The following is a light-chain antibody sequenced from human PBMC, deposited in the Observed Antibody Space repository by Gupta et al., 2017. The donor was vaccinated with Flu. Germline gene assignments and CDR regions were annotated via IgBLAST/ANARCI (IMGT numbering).Light chain of an antibody. CDR2: RVS. CDR1: QSLVHRNGNTY. Sequence: PVTLGQPASISCRASQSLVHRNGNTYLTWFQQRPGQSPRRLSYRVSNRDSGVPDRFSGSGSGTDFTLKISRVEAEDVGVYYCMQGTHWPTFGQGTKVEIK. J-gene: IGKJ1*01. CDR3: MQGTHWPT. V-gene: IGKV2-30*02.